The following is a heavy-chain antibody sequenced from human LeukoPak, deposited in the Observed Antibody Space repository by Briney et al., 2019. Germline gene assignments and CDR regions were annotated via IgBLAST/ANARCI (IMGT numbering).Heavy chain of an antibody. CDR2: IYYSGST. V-gene: IGHV4-39*01. J-gene: IGHJ3*02. Sequence: SETLSLTCTVSGGSISSSSYYWGWIRQPPGKGLEWIGSIYYSGSTYYNPSLKSRVTISVDTSKNQFSLKLSSVTAADTAVYYCARPTRYXYDXSXYYXRSAFDIWGQGTMVTVSS. CDR3: ARPTRYXYDXSXYYXRSAFDI. D-gene: IGHD3-22*01. CDR1: GGSISSSSYY.